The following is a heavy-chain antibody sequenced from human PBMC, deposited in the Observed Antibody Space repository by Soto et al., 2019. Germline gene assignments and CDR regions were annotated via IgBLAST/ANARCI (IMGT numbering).Heavy chain of an antibody. CDR3: GRAAGLGSFDI. V-gene: IGHV3-74*01. J-gene: IGHJ3*02. D-gene: IGHD6-25*01. CDR2: INSDGSTT. Sequence: GGSLRLSCAASGFTFSGYYMHWVRQAPGKGLVWVSHINSDGSTTTYADSVKGRFTISRDNAKSTLYLQMNSLRAEDTAVYYCGRAAGLGSFDIWGQGTMVTVSS. CDR1: GFTFSGYY.